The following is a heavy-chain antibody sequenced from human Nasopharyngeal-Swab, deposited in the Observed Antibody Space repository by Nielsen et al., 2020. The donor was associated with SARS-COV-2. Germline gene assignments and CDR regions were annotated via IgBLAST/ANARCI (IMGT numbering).Heavy chain of an antibody. Sequence: ETLSLTCTVSGGSISSSSYYWGWIRQPPGKGLEWIGSIYYSGSTYYNPSLKSRVTISVDTSKNQSPLKLSSVTAADPAVYYWARERGRGGIWNYYYYYMDVWGKGTTVTVSS. D-gene: IGHD3-10*01. J-gene: IGHJ6*03. CDR1: GGSISSSSYY. V-gene: IGHV4-39*06. CDR2: IYYSGST. CDR3: ARERGRGGIWNYYYYYMDV.